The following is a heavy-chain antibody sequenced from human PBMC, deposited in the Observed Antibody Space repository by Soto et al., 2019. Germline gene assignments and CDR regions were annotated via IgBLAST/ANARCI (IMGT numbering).Heavy chain of an antibody. V-gene: IGHV5-51*01. CDR1: GYSFTSYW. CDR3: ARSRRGAYSSGWYSLSGYYNYGIDV. D-gene: IGHD6-19*01. Sequence: PGESLKISGKGSGYSFTSYWIGWVRQMPGKGLEWMGIIYPGDSDTRYSPSFQGQVTISADTSISTAYLQWTSLKASDTAMYYCARSRRGAYSSGWYSLSGYYNYGIDVWGQGTTVTVSS. CDR2: IYPGDSDT. J-gene: IGHJ6*02.